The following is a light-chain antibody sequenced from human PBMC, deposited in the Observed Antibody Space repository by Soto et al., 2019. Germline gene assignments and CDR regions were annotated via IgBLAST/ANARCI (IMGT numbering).Light chain of an antibody. CDR2: GAS. Sequence: EIVLTQSPGTLSLSPGERATLSCRASQSFSSSYLAWYQQKPGQAPRLLIYGASSRATGIPDRFSGSGSGTDSTLSIRRLEPEDFAVYYCQQYGPSNTFGQGTRLEI. CDR3: QQYGPSNT. CDR1: QSFSSSY. J-gene: IGKJ5*01. V-gene: IGKV3-20*01.